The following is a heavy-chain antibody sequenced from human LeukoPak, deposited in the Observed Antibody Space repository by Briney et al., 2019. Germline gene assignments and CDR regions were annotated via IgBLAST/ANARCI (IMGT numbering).Heavy chain of an antibody. V-gene: IGHV1-46*01. CDR2: INPSGGST. CDR3: ARDLKRGYSSGRYSWGTGSSNDF. Sequence: GASVKVSCKASGYTFTSYYMHWVRQAPGQGLEWMGIINPSGGSTSYAQKFQGRVTMTRDMSTSTVYMELSSLRSEDTAVYYCARDLKRGYSSGRYSWGTGSSNDFWGQGTLVTVSS. D-gene: IGHD6-19*01. CDR1: GYTFTSYY. J-gene: IGHJ4*02.